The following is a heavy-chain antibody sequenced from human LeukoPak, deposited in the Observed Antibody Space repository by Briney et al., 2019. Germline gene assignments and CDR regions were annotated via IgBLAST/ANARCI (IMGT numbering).Heavy chain of an antibody. CDR1: GFTFSSYG. D-gene: IGHD4-17*01. Sequence: PGRSLRLSCAASGFTFSSYGIHWVRQAPGKGLEWVAVISYDGSNKYYADSVKGRFTISRDNSKNTLYLQMNSLKPEDTAVYYCARHGDPAPFDYWGQGTLVTVSS. J-gene: IGHJ4*02. CDR3: ARHGDPAPFDY. CDR2: ISYDGSNK. V-gene: IGHV3-30*03.